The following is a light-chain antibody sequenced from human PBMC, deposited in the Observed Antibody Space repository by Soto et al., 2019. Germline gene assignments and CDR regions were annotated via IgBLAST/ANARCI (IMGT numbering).Light chain of an antibody. J-gene: IGLJ2*01. CDR1: TSDVGGYNY. V-gene: IGLV2-14*01. CDR2: EVS. CDR3: SSSTSSSTVV. Sequence: HSALTQPASVSGSPGQSITISCTGTTSDVGGYNYVSWYQQHPDKAPKLMIYEVSNRPSGVSNRFSGSKSGNTASLTISGLQAEDEADYYCSSSTSSSTVVFGGGTKLTVL.